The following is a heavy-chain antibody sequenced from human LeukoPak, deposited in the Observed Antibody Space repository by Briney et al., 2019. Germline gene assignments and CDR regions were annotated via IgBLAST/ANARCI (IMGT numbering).Heavy chain of an antibody. D-gene: IGHD6-13*01. Sequence: GGSLRLSWAASGFTFSSFGMHWVRQSPGKGLEWVAVIWYDGSTKVYADSVKGRFTISRDNSRNALYLQVNSLRAEDTAVYYCARDRYSSMWSVFEYWGQGALVTVSS. CDR2: IWYDGSTK. CDR1: GFTFSSFG. V-gene: IGHV3-33*01. CDR3: ARDRYSSMWSVFEY. J-gene: IGHJ4*02.